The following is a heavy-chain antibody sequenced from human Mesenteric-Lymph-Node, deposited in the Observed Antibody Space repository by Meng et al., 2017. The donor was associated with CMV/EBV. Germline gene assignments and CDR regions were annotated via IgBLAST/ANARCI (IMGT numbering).Heavy chain of an antibody. Sequence: YAIHWVRQAPGKGLEWVAVILSDGSNKYYADSVKGRFTISRDNSKNTLYLQMNSLRAEDTAVYYCARELIQTMIVVVITKEGRAFDIWGQGTMVTVSS. D-gene: IGHD3-22*01. J-gene: IGHJ3*02. CDR2: ILSDGSNK. CDR3: ARELIQTMIVVVITKEGRAFDI. V-gene: IGHV3-30*04. CDR1: YA.